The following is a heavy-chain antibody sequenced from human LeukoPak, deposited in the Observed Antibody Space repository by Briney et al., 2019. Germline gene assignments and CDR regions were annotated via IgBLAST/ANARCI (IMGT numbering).Heavy chain of an antibody. CDR2: IRYDGSNK. CDR3: AKVVFSGNAFDI. D-gene: IGHD1-26*01. Sequence: PGGSLRPSCAASGFTFSNYGMHWVRQAPGKGLEWVAFIRYDGSNKYYADSVKGRFTISRDNSKNTLSLQMNSLRAEDTAVYYCAKVVFSGNAFDIWVQGTMVTVSS. V-gene: IGHV3-30*02. J-gene: IGHJ3*02. CDR1: GFTFSNYG.